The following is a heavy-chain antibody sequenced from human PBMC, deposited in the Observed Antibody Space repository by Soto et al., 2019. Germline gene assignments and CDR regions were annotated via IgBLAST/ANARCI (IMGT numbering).Heavy chain of an antibody. CDR3: ARFPYGTSPSYGMDV. D-gene: IGHD3-10*01. CDR2: ISYDGSNK. Sequence: GGSLRLSCAASGFTFSSYAMHWVRQAPGKGLEWVAVISYDGSNKYYADSVKGRFTISRDNSKNTLYLQMNSLRAEDTAVYYCARFPYGTSPSYGMDVWGQGTTVTVSS. CDR1: GFTFSSYA. V-gene: IGHV3-30-3*01. J-gene: IGHJ6*02.